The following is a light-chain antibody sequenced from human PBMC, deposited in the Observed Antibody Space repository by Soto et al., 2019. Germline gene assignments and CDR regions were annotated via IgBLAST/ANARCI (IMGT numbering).Light chain of an antibody. J-gene: IGLJ2*01. Sequence: QSALTQPASVSGSPGQSITISCTGTSRDVGGYNYVSWYQHHPGKAPKVIIYDVTNRPSGVSNRFSGSKSGNTASLTISGLQAEDEAVYYCSSYTRSTTVVFGGGTKLTVL. CDR3: SSYTRSTTVV. CDR2: DVT. CDR1: SRDVGGYNY. V-gene: IGLV2-14*03.